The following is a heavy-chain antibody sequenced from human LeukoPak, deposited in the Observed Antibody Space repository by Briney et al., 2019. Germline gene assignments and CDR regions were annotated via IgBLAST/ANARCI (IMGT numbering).Heavy chain of an antibody. V-gene: IGHV4-59*01. J-gene: IGHJ1*01. Sequence: PSETLSLTCTVSGGSISTYYWSWIRQPPGKGLEWIGYIYYSGSTNYNPSLKSRVTISVDTSKNQFSLKLSSVTAADTAVYYCAREIEKAGLWIWGQGTLVTVSS. CDR2: IYYSGST. CDR3: AREIEKAGLWI. D-gene: IGHD3-3*01. CDR1: GGSISTYY.